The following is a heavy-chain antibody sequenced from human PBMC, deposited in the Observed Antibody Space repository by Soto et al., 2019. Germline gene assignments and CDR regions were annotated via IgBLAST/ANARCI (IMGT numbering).Heavy chain of an antibody. J-gene: IGHJ4*02. D-gene: IGHD2-8*01. CDR1: GFTFDDFT. CDR2: ITWDGIVS. V-gene: IGHV3-43*01. Sequence: EVQLVESGGAVVQPGGSLRLSCAASGFTFDDFTMHWVRQAPGKGLEWVSFITWDGIVSYYADSVKGRFTISRDNSKNSLYLQMNSLRSEDTALYYCARDLARREVHPYFRHWGQGTLVTVSS. CDR3: ARDLARREVHPYFRH.